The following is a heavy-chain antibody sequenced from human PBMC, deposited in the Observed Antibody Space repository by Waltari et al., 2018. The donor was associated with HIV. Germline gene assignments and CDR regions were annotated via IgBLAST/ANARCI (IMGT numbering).Heavy chain of an antibody. J-gene: IGHJ5*01. Sequence: QVQLVESGGGVVQPGKSLRLSCAASGFTFREYAMHWVRQAPGKVLELVTVISSDGGNQYYADSVKGRFTISRDNSKKTLSLEMNSLKIEDTAMYYCAKDAYGGHPKNWFDSWGQGILVTVSS. CDR3: AKDAYGGHPKNWFDS. V-gene: IGHV3-30*18. CDR1: GFTFREYA. D-gene: IGHD3-10*01. CDR2: ISSDGGNQ.